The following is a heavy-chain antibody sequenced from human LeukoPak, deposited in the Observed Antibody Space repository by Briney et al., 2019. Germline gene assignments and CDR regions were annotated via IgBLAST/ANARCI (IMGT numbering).Heavy chain of an antibody. CDR3: ARDLEVVPAVLDY. Sequence: PGGSLRLSCAASGFTFSSYGMHWVRQAPGKGLEWVAVISYDGSNKYYADSVKGRFTISRDNSKNTLYLQMNSLRAEDTAVYYCARDLEVVPAVLDYWGQGTLVTVSS. CDR1: GFTFSSYG. CDR2: ISYDGSNK. D-gene: IGHD2-2*01. V-gene: IGHV3-30*03. J-gene: IGHJ4*02.